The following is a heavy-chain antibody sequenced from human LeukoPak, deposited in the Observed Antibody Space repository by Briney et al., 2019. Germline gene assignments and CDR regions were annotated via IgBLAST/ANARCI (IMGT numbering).Heavy chain of an antibody. CDR2: IYHSGST. D-gene: IGHD3-22*01. CDR1: GGSISSSNW. J-gene: IGHJ4*02. V-gene: IGHV4-4*02. Sequence: SETLSLTCAVSGGSISSSNWWRWVRQPPGKGLEWIGEIYHSGSTNYNPSLKSRVTISVDKSKNQFSLKLSSVTAADTAVYYCATIDSSGSLFDYWGQGTLVTVSS. CDR3: ATIDSSGSLFDY.